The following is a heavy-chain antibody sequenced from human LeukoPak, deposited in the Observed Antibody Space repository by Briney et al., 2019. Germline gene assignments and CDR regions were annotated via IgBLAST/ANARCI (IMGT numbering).Heavy chain of an antibody. J-gene: IGHJ6*03. V-gene: IGHV3-21*01. CDR2: ISSSSSYI. D-gene: IGHD6-19*01. Sequence: GGSLRLSCAASGFTFSSYEMNWVRQAPGKGLEWVSSISSSSSYIYYADSVKGRFTISRDNAKNSLYLQMNSLRAEDTAVYYCARDTSWAVAGTYYYYYYMDVWGKGTTVTVSS. CDR3: ARDTSWAVAGTYYYYYYMDV. CDR1: GFTFSSYE.